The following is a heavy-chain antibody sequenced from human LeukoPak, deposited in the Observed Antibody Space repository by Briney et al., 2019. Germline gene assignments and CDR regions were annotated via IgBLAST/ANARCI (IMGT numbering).Heavy chain of an antibody. CDR3: ARARSTGYYVADY. CDR1: GFTFSSYE. V-gene: IGHV3-48*03. J-gene: IGHJ4*02. D-gene: IGHD3-9*01. Sequence: QPGGSLRLSCAASGFTFSSYEMNWVRQAPGKGLEWVSYISSSGRTIYYADSVKGRFTISRDNAKNSLYLQMNSLRAEDTALYYCARARSTGYYVADYWGQGTLVTVSS. CDR2: ISSSGRTI.